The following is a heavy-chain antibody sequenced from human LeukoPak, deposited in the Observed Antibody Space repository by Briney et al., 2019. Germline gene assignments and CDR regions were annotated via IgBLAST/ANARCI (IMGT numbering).Heavy chain of an antibody. V-gene: IGHV3-15*01. Sequence: PGGSLRLSCAVSGFNFNDAWMSWVRQAPGRGLEWVGRITSRYTGGTADYSAPVKGRFTVSRDDSQNMVYLQMNSLKTEDTAVYFCTWELERAFGRLLLHWGQGTLVTVSS. J-gene: IGHJ4*02. D-gene: IGHD3-22*01. CDR3: TWELERAFGRLLLH. CDR2: ITSRYTGGTA. CDR1: GFNFNDAW.